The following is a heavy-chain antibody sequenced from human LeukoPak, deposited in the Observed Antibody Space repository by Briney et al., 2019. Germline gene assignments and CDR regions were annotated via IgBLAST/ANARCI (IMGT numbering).Heavy chain of an antibody. J-gene: IGHJ3*02. CDR1: GYTFTNYA. CDR2: INTGNGNT. Sequence: ASVKVSCKASGYTFTNYAMHWVRQAPGQRLEWMGWINTGNGNTKYSQEFQGRVTITRNTSISTAYMELSSLRSEDTAMYYCAATSGSYYNFAFDIWGQGTIVTVSS. V-gene: IGHV1-3*03. CDR3: AATSGSYYNFAFDI. D-gene: IGHD3-10*01.